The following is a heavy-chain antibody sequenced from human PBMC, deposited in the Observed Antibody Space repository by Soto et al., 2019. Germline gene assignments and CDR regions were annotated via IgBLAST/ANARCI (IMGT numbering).Heavy chain of an antibody. D-gene: IGHD1-20*01. V-gene: IGHV4-30-4*01. Sequence: PSETLSLTCTVSGGSIGSGDHYWSWIRQPPGKGLEWIGYIYYSGSTYYNPSLKSRVTISVDTSKNQFSLKLSSVTAADTAVYYCARDRLRITGTTVFAYWGQGTLVTVSS. CDR3: ARDRLRITGTTVFAY. CDR2: IYYSGST. CDR1: GGSIGSGDHY. J-gene: IGHJ4*02.